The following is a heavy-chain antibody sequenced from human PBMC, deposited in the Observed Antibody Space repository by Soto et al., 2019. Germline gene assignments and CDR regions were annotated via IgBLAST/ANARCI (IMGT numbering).Heavy chain of an antibody. V-gene: IGHV1-3*01. CDR2: INAGNGNT. D-gene: IGHD3-3*01. Sequence: ASVKVSCKASGYTFTSYAMHWVRQAPGQRLEWMGWINAGNGNTKYSQKFQGRVTITRDTSASTAYMELSSLRSEDTAAYYCARGGITIFGVGYYYYYMDVWGKGTTVTVSS. CDR1: GYTFTSYA. J-gene: IGHJ6*03. CDR3: ARGGITIFGVGYYYYYMDV.